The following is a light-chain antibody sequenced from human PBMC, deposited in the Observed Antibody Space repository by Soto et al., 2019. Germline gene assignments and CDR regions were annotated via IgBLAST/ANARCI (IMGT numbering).Light chain of an antibody. CDR2: GAS. V-gene: IGKV3-20*01. CDR1: QSVSTN. J-gene: IGKJ1*01. CDR3: QQYGSSPTRT. Sequence: IAMTQSPATRSVSPVERAILSCITSQSVSTNLAWYQQKPGQAPRLLIYGASTRATGIPDRFSGSGSATDFTLTISRLETEDSAVYYCQQYGSSPTRTFGHGTKVDIK.